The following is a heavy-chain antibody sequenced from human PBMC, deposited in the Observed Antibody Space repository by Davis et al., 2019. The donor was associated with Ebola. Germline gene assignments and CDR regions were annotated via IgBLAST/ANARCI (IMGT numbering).Heavy chain of an antibody. V-gene: IGHV1-24*01. Sequence: ASVKVSCKVSGSTLTDLSIHWVRQAPGKGLEWMGGLDPEDVQTIYAQNFQGRVTMTEDPSTDTAYMELSSLRSDDTAVFYCARGHTYGRWDDWFDPWGQGTLVTVSS. CDR1: GSTLTDLS. D-gene: IGHD5-18*01. J-gene: IGHJ5*02. CDR3: ARGHTYGRWDDWFDP. CDR2: LDPEDVQT.